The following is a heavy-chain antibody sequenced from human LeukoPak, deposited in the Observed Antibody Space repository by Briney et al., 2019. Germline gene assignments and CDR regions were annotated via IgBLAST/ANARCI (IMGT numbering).Heavy chain of an antibody. V-gene: IGHV1-2*02. Sequence: GASVKVSCKASGYTFTGYYMHWVRQAPGQGLEWMGWINPNSGGTNYAQKFQGRVTMTRDTSISTAYMELRSLRSDDTAVYYCARDTLREEYYDSSGRFDPWGQGTLVTVSS. D-gene: IGHD3-22*01. CDR3: ARDTLREEYYDSSGRFDP. CDR2: INPNSGGT. J-gene: IGHJ5*02. CDR1: GYTFTGYY.